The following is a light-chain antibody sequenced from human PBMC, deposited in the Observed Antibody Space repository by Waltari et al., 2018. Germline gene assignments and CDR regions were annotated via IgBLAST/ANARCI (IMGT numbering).Light chain of an antibody. CDR3: QQYNNWPPWT. Sequence: EIVMTQSPATLSVSPGERATLSCRASQRVSSNLAWYRQKPGQAPRLLIYGSSTRATGIPARFSGSGSGTEFTLTISSMQSEDFAVYYCQQYNNWPPWTFGQGTKVEIK. CDR2: GSS. V-gene: IGKV3-15*01. J-gene: IGKJ1*01. CDR1: QRVSSN.